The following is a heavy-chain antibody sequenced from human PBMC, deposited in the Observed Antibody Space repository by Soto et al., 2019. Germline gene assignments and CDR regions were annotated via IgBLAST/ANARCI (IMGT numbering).Heavy chain of an antibody. D-gene: IGHD2-8*01. CDR1: GFTFSSYS. J-gene: IGHJ4*02. CDR3: ARTNGAYSNYFDY. Sequence: PGGSLRLSCAGSGFTFSSYSMVWGRQAPEKGLEWVSSIGGSSGHIYYADSLKGRFTISRDNAKNSLYLQMNSLRVDDTAVYYYARTNGAYSNYFDYWGQGTLVTVSS. V-gene: IGHV3-21*01. CDR2: IGGSSGHI.